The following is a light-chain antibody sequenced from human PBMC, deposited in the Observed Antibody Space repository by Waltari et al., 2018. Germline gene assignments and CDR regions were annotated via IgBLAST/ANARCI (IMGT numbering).Light chain of an antibody. CDR1: QSTTNY. Sequence: EIVLTQSPATLSLSPGERATLSCRASQSTTNYLAWYQQKRGQAPRLLISDASNRATGIPARFSGSGSGTDFTLTISGLEPEDFAVYYCQQRSNWPLLTFGGGTKVEIK. CDR2: DAS. V-gene: IGKV3-11*01. J-gene: IGKJ4*01. CDR3: QQRSNWPLLT.